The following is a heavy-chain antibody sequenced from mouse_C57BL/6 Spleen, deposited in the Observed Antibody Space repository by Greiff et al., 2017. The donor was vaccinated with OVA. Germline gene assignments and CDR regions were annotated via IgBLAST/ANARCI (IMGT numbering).Heavy chain of an antibody. J-gene: IGHJ2*01. CDR1: GYTFTSYS. CDR2: INPSSGYT. D-gene: IGHD1-1*01. CDR3: ARSGYCGSSPYYFDY. V-gene: IGHV1-4*01. Sequence: VQLQQSGAELVRPGASVKLSCKASGYTFTSYSMHWVKQRPGQGLEWIGYINPSSGYTNYNQKFKDKATLTADKSSSTAYIQLSRLTSEDSADYYGARSGYCGSSPYYFDYWGQGTTVTVSA.